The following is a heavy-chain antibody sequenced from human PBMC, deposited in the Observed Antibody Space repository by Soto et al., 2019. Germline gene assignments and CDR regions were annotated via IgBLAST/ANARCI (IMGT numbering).Heavy chain of an antibody. J-gene: IGHJ5*02. CDR3: ARGSGSYSNWFDP. CDR1: GGSISSGF. D-gene: IGHD3-10*01. CDR2: IYYSGST. V-gene: IGHV4-59*01. Sequence: SETLSLTCSVSGGSISSGFWSWLRQPPGKGLESIGYIYYSGSTNDNPSLKSRVTISVDTSKNQFSLKLTSVTAADTAVYFSARGSGSYSNWFDPWGQGTLVTVSS.